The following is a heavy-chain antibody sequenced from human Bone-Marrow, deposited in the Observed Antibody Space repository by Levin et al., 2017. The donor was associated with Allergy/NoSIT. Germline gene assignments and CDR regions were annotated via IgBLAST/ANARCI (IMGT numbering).Heavy chain of an antibody. CDR1: GDSVPRTSSY. Sequence: SQTLLLPCSVSGDSVPRTSSYWGWIRQPPGKGLEWIGSIHYSGSTYYNPSLKSRVTVSVDTSKNQFSLRLTSVTAADTAVYYCARLNYTDSLNFHGMDVWGQGTTVTVSS. V-gene: IGHV4-39*01. J-gene: IGHJ6*02. CDR3: ARLNYTDSLNFHGMDV. CDR2: IHYSGST. D-gene: IGHD4-17*01.